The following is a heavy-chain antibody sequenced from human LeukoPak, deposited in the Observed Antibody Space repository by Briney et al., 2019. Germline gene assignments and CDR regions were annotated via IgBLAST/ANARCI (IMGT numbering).Heavy chain of an antibody. CDR1: GFTFTTYW. V-gene: IGHV3-74*01. CDR3: ARDAVDTANAV. J-gene: IGHJ6*02. D-gene: IGHD5-18*01. CDR2: INSDGSIT. Sequence: GGSLRLSCAASGFTFTTYWMHWVRQAPGKGLVWVSHINSDGSITSYADSVKGRFTISRDNVKNTLYLQMNSLRAEDTAVYYCARDAVDTANAVWGQGTTVTVSS.